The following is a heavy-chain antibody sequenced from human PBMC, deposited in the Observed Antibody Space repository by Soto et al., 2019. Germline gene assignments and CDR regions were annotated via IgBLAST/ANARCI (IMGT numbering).Heavy chain of an antibody. V-gene: IGHV4-30-4*01. D-gene: IGHD3-16*01. CDR1: GGSISSGNYY. Sequence: KTSETLSLTCTVSGGSISSGNYYWSWIRQPPGKGLEWIGYIYYSGNPYYNPSLKSRVTISVDTSKNQFSLKLSSVTAADTALYYCAREARGMTYYYGMDVWGQGTTVTVSS. CDR3: AREARGMTYYYGMDV. CDR2: IYYSGNP. J-gene: IGHJ6*02.